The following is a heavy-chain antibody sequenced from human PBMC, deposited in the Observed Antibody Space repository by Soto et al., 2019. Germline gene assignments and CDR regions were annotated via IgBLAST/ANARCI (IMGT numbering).Heavy chain of an antibody. V-gene: IGHV6-1*01. D-gene: IGHD2-21*01. Sequence: LTCDIAFDSGFSNSGGWNWIRQSPSIVLELLLITCYMSKWENDYAVSVKSRISIHPDTSKNQVSLHLYSVTPEDTAVYYCAGVAWFRSMDVWGQGTTVTVSS. CDR3: AGVAWFRSMDV. J-gene: IGHJ6*02. CDR1: FDSGFSNSGG. CDR2: TCYMSKWEN.